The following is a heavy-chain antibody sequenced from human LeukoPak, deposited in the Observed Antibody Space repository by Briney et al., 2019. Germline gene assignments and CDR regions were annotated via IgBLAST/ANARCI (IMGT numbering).Heavy chain of an antibody. CDR1: GGSISSSGYY. CDR2: INHSGST. Sequence: PSETLSLTCTVSGGSISSSGYYWSWIRQPPGKGLEWIGEINHSGSTNYNPSLKSRVTISVDTSKNQFSLKLSSVTAADTAVYYCARGRRWSGYYIDYWGQGTLVTVSS. V-gene: IGHV4-39*07. CDR3: ARGRRWSGYYIDY. D-gene: IGHD3-3*01. J-gene: IGHJ4*02.